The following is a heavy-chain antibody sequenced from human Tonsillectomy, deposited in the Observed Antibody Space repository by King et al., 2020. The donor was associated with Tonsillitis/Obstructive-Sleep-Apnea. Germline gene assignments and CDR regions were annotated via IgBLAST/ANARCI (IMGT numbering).Heavy chain of an antibody. CDR2: ISSNGSST. Sequence: VQLVESGGGLVQPGGSLRLSCSASGFTFSSYAMHWVRQAPGKGLEYVSAISSNGSSTYCADSVKGRFTISRDNSKNTLYLQMSSLRAEDTAVYYCVKIGCSSTSCYAPFYYYYYMDVWGKGTTVTVSS. J-gene: IGHJ6*03. V-gene: IGHV3-64D*06. CDR1: GFTFSSYA. CDR3: VKIGCSSTSCYAPFYYYYYMDV. D-gene: IGHD2-2*01.